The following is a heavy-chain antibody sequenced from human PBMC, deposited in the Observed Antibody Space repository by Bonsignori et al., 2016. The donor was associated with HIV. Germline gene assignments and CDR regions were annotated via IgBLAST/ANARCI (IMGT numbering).Heavy chain of an antibody. V-gene: IGHV1-8*01. D-gene: IGHD3-22*01. CDR3: TRGAYDNPFSSYHGLDV. CDR2: MSPAGDHR. Sequence: WVRQAPGQGLEWIGRMSPAGDHRAFAQKFLGRVTMTDNAATSTAYLELSSLTSDDTAMYFCTRGAYDNPFSSYHGLDVWGQGTMVTVSS. J-gene: IGHJ3*01.